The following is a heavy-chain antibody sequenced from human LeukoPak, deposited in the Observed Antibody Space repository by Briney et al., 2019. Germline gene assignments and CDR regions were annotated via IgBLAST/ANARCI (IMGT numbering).Heavy chain of an antibody. CDR1: GFTFTSSA. D-gene: IGHD5-18*01. J-gene: IGHJ4*02. CDR3: AADEDTAMSSRD. V-gene: IGHV1-58*01. Sequence: SVKVSCTASGFTFTSSAVQWVRQARGQRLEWIGWIVVGSGNTNYAQKFQERVTITRDMSTSTAYMELSSLRSEDTAVYYCAADEDTAMSSRDWGQGTLVTVSS. CDR2: IVVGSGNT.